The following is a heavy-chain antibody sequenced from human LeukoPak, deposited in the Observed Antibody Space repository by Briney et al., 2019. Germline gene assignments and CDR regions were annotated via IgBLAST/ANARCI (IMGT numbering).Heavy chain of an antibody. CDR2: IYYSGST. J-gene: IGHJ2*01. D-gene: IGHD4-23*01. CDR1: GGSISSSSYY. V-gene: IGHV4-39*07. CDR3: ARDIYGGKINPWYFDL. Sequence: SETLSLTCTVSGGSISSSSYYWGWIRQPPGKGLEWIGSIYYSGSTYYNPSLKSRVTISVDTSKNQFSLKLSSVTAADTAVYYCARDIYGGKINPWYFDLWGRGTLVTVSS.